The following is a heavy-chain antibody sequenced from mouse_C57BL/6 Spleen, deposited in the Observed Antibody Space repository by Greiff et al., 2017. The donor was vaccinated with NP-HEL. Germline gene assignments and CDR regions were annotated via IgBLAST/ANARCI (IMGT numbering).Heavy chain of an antibody. V-gene: IGHV10-1*01. CDR1: GFSFNTYA. CDR2: IRSKSNNYAT. D-gene: IGHD1-1*01. J-gene: IGHJ3*01. Sequence: EVQRVESGGGLVQPKGSLKLSCAASGFSFNTYAMNWVRQAPGKGLEWVARIRSKSNNYATYYADPVKDRFTISRDDSESMLYLQMNNLKTEDTAMYYCVRGDYYGSSYGWFAYWGKGTLVTVSA. CDR3: VRGDYYGSSYGWFAY.